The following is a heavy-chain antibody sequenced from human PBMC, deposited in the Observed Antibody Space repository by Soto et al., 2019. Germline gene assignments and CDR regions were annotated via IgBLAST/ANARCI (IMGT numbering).Heavy chain of an antibody. Sequence: GASVKVSCKVSGYTLTELSMHWVRQAPGKGLEWMGGFDPEDGETIYAQKFQGRVTMTEDTSTDTAYMELSSLRSEDTAVYYCATPFPLYGGNSLGAFEIWGQGTMVTVSS. CDR1: GYTLTELS. D-gene: IGHD4-17*01. J-gene: IGHJ3*02. V-gene: IGHV1-24*01. CDR2: FDPEDGET. CDR3: ATPFPLYGGNSLGAFEI.